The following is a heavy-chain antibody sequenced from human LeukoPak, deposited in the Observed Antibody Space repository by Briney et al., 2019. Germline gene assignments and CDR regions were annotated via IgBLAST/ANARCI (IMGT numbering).Heavy chain of an antibody. V-gene: IGHV3-48*01. Sequence: PGGSLRLSCAASGFTFSSYSMNWVRQAPGKGLEWVSYISSSSSTIYYADSVKGRFTISRDNAKNSLYLQMNSLRAEDTAVYYCARDVYYYDSSGFSWGQGTLVTVSS. J-gene: IGHJ4*02. CDR3: ARDVYYYDSSGFS. CDR2: ISSSSSTI. D-gene: IGHD3-22*01. CDR1: GFTFSSYS.